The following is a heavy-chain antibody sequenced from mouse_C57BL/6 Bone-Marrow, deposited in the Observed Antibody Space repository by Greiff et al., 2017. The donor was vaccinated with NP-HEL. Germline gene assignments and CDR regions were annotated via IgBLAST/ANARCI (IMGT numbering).Heavy chain of an antibody. CDR2: IYPGSGNT. CDR1: GYTFTDYY. V-gene: IGHV1-76*01. Sequence: QVQLQQPGAELVRPGASVKLSCKASGYTFTDYYINWVKQRPGQGLEWIARIYPGSGNTYYNEKFKGKATLTAEKSSSTAYMQLSSLTSEDSAVYFCARRYDYDGGFAYWGQGTLVTVSA. CDR3: ARRYDYDGGFAY. J-gene: IGHJ3*01. D-gene: IGHD2-4*01.